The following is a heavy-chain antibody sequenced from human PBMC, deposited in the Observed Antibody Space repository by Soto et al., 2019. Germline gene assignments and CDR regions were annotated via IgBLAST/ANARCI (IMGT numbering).Heavy chain of an antibody. J-gene: IGHJ4*02. CDR2: IYWDDDK. CDR3: AHRQTPFYSGYDWGAAGLFHY. CDR1: GFSLSTSGVG. D-gene: IGHD3-16*01. Sequence: QISLKESGPTLVKPTQTLTLTCTFSGFSLSTSGVGVGWIRQPPGKALEWLALIYWDDDKRYSPSLMSRLTITKDTSKNQVVLTMTNIDHVDTATYYCAHRQTPFYSGYDWGAAGLFHYWGQGTLVTVAS. V-gene: IGHV2-5*02.